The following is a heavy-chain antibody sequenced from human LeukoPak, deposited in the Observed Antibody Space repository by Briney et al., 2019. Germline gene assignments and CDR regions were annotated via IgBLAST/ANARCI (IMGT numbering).Heavy chain of an antibody. CDR2: IDWDDDK. D-gene: IGHD3-22*01. CDR3: ARENYYDSPLDY. J-gene: IGHJ4*02. CDR1: GFSLTTSGMC. Sequence: SGPTLVNPTQTLTLTCTFSGFSLTTSGMCVSWIRQPPGKALEWLARIDWDDDKYYSTSLKTRLTISKDTSKNQVVLTMTNMDPVDTATYYCARENYYDSPLDYWGQGTLVTVSS. V-gene: IGHV2-70*11.